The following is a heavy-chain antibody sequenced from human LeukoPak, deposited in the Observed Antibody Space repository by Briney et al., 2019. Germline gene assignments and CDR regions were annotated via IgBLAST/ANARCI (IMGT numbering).Heavy chain of an antibody. J-gene: IGHJ4*02. D-gene: IGHD3-10*01. Sequence: GGSLRLSCAASGYNFDDYARHWVRQGPGKGLEWVASISWTGDRTVYAESVKGRFTISRDNAKNSLFLQMNSLRTEDTALYYCAKDIDYGSGSYYKSLDYWGQGTLVTVSS. V-gene: IGHV3-9*01. CDR1: GYNFDDYA. CDR3: AKDIDYGSGSYYKSLDY. CDR2: ISWTGDRT.